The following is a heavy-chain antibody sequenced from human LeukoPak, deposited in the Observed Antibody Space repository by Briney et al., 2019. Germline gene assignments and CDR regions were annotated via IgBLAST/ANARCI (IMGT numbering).Heavy chain of an antibody. J-gene: IGHJ4*02. CDR3: AKDRRYFDWLSDFDY. CDR2: ISYDGSNK. V-gene: IGHV3-30*18. CDR1: GFTFSSYG. Sequence: GRSLRLSCAASGFTFSSYGMHWVRQAPGKGLEWVAVISYDGSNKYYADSMKGRFTISRDNSKNTLYLQMNSLRAEDTAVYYCAKDRRYFDWLSDFDYWGQGTLVTVSS. D-gene: IGHD3-9*01.